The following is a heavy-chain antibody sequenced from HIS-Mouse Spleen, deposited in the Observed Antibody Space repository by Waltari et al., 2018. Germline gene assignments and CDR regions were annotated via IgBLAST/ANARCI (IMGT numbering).Heavy chain of an antibody. CDR1: GFTFDDYA. V-gene: IGHV3-9*01. CDR3: AKDLRPAYSSSPYFDY. D-gene: IGHD6-6*01. J-gene: IGHJ4*02. CDR2: ISWNSGSI. Sequence: EVQLVESGGGLVQPGRSLRLSCAASGFTFDDYAMHWVRQAPGKGLEWVSDISWNSGSIGYADSVKGRFTISRDNAKNSLYLQMNSLRAEDTALYYCAKDLRPAYSSSPYFDYWGQGTLVTVSS.